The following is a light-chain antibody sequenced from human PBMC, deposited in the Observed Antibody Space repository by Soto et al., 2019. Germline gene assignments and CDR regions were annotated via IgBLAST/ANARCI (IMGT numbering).Light chain of an antibody. CDR3: CSYADGSIYF. Sequence: QSALTQPRSVSGSPGQSVTISCTGTSNDIGAYNYVSWYQQHPGRAPKVMIYDVNKRPSGVPDRFSGSKSANTASLTISGLQAEDEGDYYCCSYADGSIYFFGTGTKVTVL. V-gene: IGLV2-11*01. CDR1: SNDIGAYNY. CDR2: DVN. J-gene: IGLJ1*01.